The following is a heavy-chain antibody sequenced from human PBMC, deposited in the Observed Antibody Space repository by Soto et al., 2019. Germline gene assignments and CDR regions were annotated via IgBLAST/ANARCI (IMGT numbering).Heavy chain of an antibody. Sequence: EVQLVESGGGLVQPEGSLRLSCAASGFTFSDHYMDWVRQAPGTGLEWVGRIKNKANSYTTEYAAPVKGRLIISRDDSKTSVSLQMHRLKTGPTSVYHCTRVRLGSSLSSAYWGQGILVTVSA. D-gene: IGHD6-13*01. CDR3: TRVRLGSSLSSAY. CDR1: GFTFSDHY. CDR2: IKNKANSYTT. V-gene: IGHV3-72*01. J-gene: IGHJ4*02.